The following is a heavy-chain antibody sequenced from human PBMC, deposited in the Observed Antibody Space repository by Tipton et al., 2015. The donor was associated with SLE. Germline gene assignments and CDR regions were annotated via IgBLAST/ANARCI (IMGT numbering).Heavy chain of an antibody. CDR1: GFTFSSYW. J-gene: IGHJ4*02. CDR2: VNNDGSGT. D-gene: IGHD5-24*01. Sequence: SLRLSCTASGFTFSSYWMHWVRQAPGKGLMWVSRVNNDGSGTIYADSAKGRFTISRDNAKNTLYLQMNSLRAEDTAVYYCARSEMATITYWGQGTLVTVSS. V-gene: IGHV3-74*01. CDR3: ARSEMATITY.